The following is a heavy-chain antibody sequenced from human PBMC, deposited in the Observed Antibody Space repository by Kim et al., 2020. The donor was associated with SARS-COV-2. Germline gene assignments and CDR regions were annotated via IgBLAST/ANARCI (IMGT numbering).Heavy chain of an antibody. Sequence: SIKSRVTISVDTSKNQFSLKLSSVTAADTAVYYCARVPSIAARRFSQLDYWGQGTLVTVSS. D-gene: IGHD6-6*01. V-gene: IGHV4-34*01. J-gene: IGHJ4*02. CDR3: ARVPSIAARRFSQLDY.